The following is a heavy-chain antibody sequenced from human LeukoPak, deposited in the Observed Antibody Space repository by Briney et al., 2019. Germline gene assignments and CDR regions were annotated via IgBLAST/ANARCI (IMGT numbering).Heavy chain of an antibody. Sequence: PSETLSLTCTVSGGSISSGSYYWSWIRQPAGKGLEWIGYIYYSGSTNYNPSLKSRVTISVDTSKNQFSLKLSSVTAADTAVYYCARDPENDSSGFAFDIWGQGTMVTVSS. J-gene: IGHJ3*02. D-gene: IGHD3-22*01. CDR1: GGSISSGSYY. CDR3: ARDPENDSSGFAFDI. CDR2: IYYSGST. V-gene: IGHV4-61*10.